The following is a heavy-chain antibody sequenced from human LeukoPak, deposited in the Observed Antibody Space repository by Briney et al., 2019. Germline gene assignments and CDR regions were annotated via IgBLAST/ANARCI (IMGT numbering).Heavy chain of an antibody. J-gene: IGHJ6*02. V-gene: IGHV4-4*07. CDR3: ARDSGAIRIAAAGTYYYYYGMDV. Sequence: SETLSLTCTVSGGSISSYYWSWIRQPAGKGLERIGRIYTSGSTNYNPSLKSRVTMSVDTSKDQFSLKLSSVTAADTAVYYCARDSGAIRIAAAGTYYYYYGMDVWGQGTTVTVSS. D-gene: IGHD6-13*01. CDR2: IYTSGST. CDR1: GGSISSYY.